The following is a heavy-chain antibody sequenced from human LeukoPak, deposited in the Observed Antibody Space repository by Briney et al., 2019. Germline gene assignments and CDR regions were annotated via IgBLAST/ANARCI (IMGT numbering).Heavy chain of an antibody. CDR2: ISSSGDAT. CDR3: AKAPLYKHYFDY. Sequence: PGGSLRLSCAGSGFTFSNYAMTWVRQAPGKGLEWVSTISSSGDATYSADSVKGRFSISRDNSKNTLYLQMNNLRADDTAVYYCAKAPLYKHYFDYWGQGILVTVSS. CDR1: GFTFSNYA. V-gene: IGHV3-23*01. J-gene: IGHJ4*02. D-gene: IGHD1-1*01.